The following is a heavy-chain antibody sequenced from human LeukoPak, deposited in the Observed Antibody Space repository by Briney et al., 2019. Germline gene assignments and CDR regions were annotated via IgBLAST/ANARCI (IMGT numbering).Heavy chain of an antibody. D-gene: IGHD4-17*01. CDR2: VFYSGST. CDR3: ARATTVTAWAKFES. Sequence: SETLSLTCIVSGAPISSYYWHWIRQSPGKGLDWIGNVFYSGSTSYNPSLKGRVTISLDTSKNQFSLRLSSVTAADTAIYYCARATTVTAWAKFESWGQGILVTVSS. J-gene: IGHJ4*02. V-gene: IGHV4-59*01. CDR1: GAPISSYY.